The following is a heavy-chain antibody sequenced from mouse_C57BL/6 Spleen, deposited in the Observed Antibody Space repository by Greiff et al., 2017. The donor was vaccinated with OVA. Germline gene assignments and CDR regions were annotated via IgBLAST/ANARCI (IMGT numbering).Heavy chain of an antibody. CDR1: GYTFTDYY. CDR3: AREDYVGFAY. D-gene: IGHD2-4*01. V-gene: IGHV1-26*01. Sequence: VQLKHSGPELVKPGASVKISCKASGYTFTDYYMNWVKQSHGKSLEWIGDINPNNGGTSYNQKFKGKATLTVDKSSSTAYMELRSLTSEDSAVYYCAREDYVGFAYWGQGTLVTVSA. CDR2: INPNNGGT. J-gene: IGHJ3*01.